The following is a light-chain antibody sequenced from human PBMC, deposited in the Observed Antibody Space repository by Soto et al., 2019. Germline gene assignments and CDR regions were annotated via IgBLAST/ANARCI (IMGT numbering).Light chain of an antibody. CDR2: EDD. Sequence: QSVLTQPPSVSAAPGQKVTISCSGSSSNIGRKSVSWYQQFPGTVPKLLIYEDDXRPSXIXDRFXXSKSGTSATLAITGLXXXXXXXXYCGTWDLSLSTGVFGGGTKLTVL. J-gene: IGLJ3*02. CDR3: GTWDLSLSTGV. V-gene: IGLV1-51*02. CDR1: SSNIGRKS.